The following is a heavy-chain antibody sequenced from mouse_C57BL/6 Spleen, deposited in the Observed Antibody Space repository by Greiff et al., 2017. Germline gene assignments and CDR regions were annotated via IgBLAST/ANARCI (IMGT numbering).Heavy chain of an antibody. Sequence: QVQLQQPGAELVKPGASVKLSCKASGYTFTSYWMHWVKQRPGQGLEWIGMIHPNSGSTNYNEKFKSKATLTVDKSSSTAYMQLSSLTSEDSAVYYCARWSPYYGNYDAMDYWGQGTSVTVSS. CDR2: IHPNSGST. V-gene: IGHV1-64*01. CDR3: ARWSPYYGNYDAMDY. CDR1: GYTFTSYW. D-gene: IGHD2-10*01. J-gene: IGHJ4*01.